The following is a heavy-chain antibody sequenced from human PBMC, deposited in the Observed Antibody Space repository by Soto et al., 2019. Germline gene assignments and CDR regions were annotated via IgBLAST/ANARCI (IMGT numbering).Heavy chain of an antibody. D-gene: IGHD4-17*01. J-gene: IGHJ3*02. CDR2: IYPGDSDT. Sequence: PGESLKISCKGSGYSFTSYWIGWGRQMLWKGLEWMGIIYPGDSDTRYSPSFQGQVTISADKSISTAYLQWSSLKASDTAMYYCASQSTTVTGSDAFDIWGQGTMVTVSS. V-gene: IGHV5-51*01. CDR3: ASQSTTVTGSDAFDI. CDR1: GYSFTSYW.